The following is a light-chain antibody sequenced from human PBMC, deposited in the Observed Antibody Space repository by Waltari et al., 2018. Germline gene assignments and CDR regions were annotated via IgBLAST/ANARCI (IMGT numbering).Light chain of an antibody. Sequence: DIQMTQSPSSLSASVGDRVTITCQTSQCISNWLAWYQQKPGKAPTLLIYAASSLQSGVPSRFSGSGSGTEFTLTISSLQPEDFATYYCQQHNSYPYSFGQGTKVEIK. CDR1: QCISNW. J-gene: IGKJ2*03. V-gene: IGKV1-12*01. CDR2: AAS. CDR3: QQHNSYPYS.